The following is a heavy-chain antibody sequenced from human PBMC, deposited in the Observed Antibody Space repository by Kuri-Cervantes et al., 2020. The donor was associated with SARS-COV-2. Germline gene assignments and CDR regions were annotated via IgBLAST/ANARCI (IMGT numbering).Heavy chain of an antibody. Sequence: GESLKISCAASGFTFSSYAMSWVRQAPGKGLEWVSAISGSGGSTYYADSVKGRFTISRDNSKTTLYLQMNSLRAEDTAVYYCAKDPYYYDSSGYYYVDWFDPWGQGTLVTVSS. CDR1: GFTFSSYA. CDR2: ISGSGGST. J-gene: IGHJ5*02. CDR3: AKDPYYYDSSGYYYVDWFDP. D-gene: IGHD3-22*01. V-gene: IGHV3-23*01.